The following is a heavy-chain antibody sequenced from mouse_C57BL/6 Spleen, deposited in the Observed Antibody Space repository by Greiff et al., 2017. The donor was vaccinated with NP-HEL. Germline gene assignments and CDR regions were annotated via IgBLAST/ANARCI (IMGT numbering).Heavy chain of an antibody. D-gene: IGHD2-4*01. Sequence: QVQLQQSGAELVRPGTSVKVSCKASGYAFTNYLIEWVKQRPGQGLEWIGVINPGSGGTNYNEKFKGKATLTADKSSSTAYMQLSSLTSEDSAVYFCARYDYDRYFDVWGTGTTVTVSS. CDR1: GYAFTNYL. J-gene: IGHJ1*03. CDR2: INPGSGGT. V-gene: IGHV1-54*01. CDR3: ARYDYDRYFDV.